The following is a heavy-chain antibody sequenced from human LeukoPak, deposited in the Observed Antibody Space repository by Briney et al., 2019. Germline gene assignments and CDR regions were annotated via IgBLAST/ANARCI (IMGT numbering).Heavy chain of an antibody. CDR2: IYTSGST. CDR1: GGSISSYY. D-gene: IGHD3-10*01. J-gene: IGHJ4*02. V-gene: IGHV4-4*07. Sequence: ASETLSLTCTVSGGSISSYYWSWIRQPAGKGLEWIGRIYTSGSTNYNPSLKSRVTMSVDTSKNQFSLKLSSVTAADTAVYYCARVVDYGSGSYYEYYFDYWGQGTLVTVSP. CDR3: ARVVDYGSGSYYEYYFDY.